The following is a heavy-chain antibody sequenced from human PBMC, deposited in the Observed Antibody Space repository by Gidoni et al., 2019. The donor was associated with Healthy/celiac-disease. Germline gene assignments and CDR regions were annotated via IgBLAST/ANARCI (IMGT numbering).Heavy chain of an antibody. D-gene: IGHD5-18*01. CDR2: INHSGST. CDR3: ARDGIQLWADAFDI. Sequence: QVQLQQWGAGLLTPSETLSLTCAVYGGSFSGYYWSWIRQPPGKGLEWIGEINHSGSTNYNPSLKSRVTISVDTSKNQFSLKLSSVTAADTAVYYCARDGIQLWADAFDIWGQGTMVTVSS. CDR1: GGSFSGYY. J-gene: IGHJ3*02. V-gene: IGHV4-34*01.